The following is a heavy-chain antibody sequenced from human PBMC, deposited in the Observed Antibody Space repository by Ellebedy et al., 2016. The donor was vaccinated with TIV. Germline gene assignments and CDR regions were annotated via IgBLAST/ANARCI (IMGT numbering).Heavy chain of an antibody. V-gene: IGHV3-49*03. D-gene: IGHD3-10*01. CDR1: GFTFDDYA. CDR2: IRSRPYGGTT. Sequence: GESLKISXTTSGFTFDDYAMSWFRQAPGKGLEWVGYIRSRPYGGTTEYAASVKGRFTISRDDSKSIAYLQMNSLTNEDTAVYYCARDLLPASTMVRGGTSDYWGRGTLVTVSS. CDR3: ARDLLPASTMVRGGTSDY. J-gene: IGHJ4*02.